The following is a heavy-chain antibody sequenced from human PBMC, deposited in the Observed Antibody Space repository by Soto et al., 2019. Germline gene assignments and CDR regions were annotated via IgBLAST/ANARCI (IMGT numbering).Heavy chain of an antibody. CDR3: ARGYYDFWSGYPAETYNWFDP. CDR1: GGTFSSYA. J-gene: IGHJ5*02. D-gene: IGHD3-3*01. V-gene: IGHV1-69*13. Sequence: ASVKVSCKASGGTFSSYAISWVRQAPGQGLEWMGGIIPIFGTANYAQKFQGRVTITADESTSTAYMELSSLRSEDTAVYYCARGYYDFWSGYPAETYNWFDPWGQGTLVTVSS. CDR2: IIPIFGTA.